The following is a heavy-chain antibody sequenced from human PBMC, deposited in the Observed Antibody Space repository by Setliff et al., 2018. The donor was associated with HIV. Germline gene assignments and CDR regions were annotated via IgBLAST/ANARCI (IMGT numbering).Heavy chain of an antibody. J-gene: IGHJ4*02. CDR2: IYYSGST. CDR1: GGSISSNSYY. Sequence: LSLTCTVSGGSISSNSYYWGWIRQPPGKGLEWIGKIYYSGSTYYNPSLKSRVTISADTSKNQFSLKLSSVTAADTAVYYCASGFSAFYHDTSGYYYYYWGQGTLVTVSS. CDR3: ASGFSAFYHDTSGYYYYY. V-gene: IGHV4-39*01. D-gene: IGHD3-22*01.